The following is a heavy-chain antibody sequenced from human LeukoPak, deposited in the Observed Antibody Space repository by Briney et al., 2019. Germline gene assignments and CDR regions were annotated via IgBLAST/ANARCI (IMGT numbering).Heavy chain of an antibody. D-gene: IGHD1-14*01. CDR1: GFTLEGYG. Sequence: PGGSLRLSCAASGFTLEGYGMHWVRQAPGKGLEWVAFIRYDGSDKSYADSVKGRFTISRDNSENTLYLQINSLRVEDTAVYYCANDTRTSSYHLVSWVRPTLVTVCS. J-gene: IGHJ4*02. CDR3: ANDTRTSSYHLVS. CDR2: IRYDGSDK. V-gene: IGHV3-30*02.